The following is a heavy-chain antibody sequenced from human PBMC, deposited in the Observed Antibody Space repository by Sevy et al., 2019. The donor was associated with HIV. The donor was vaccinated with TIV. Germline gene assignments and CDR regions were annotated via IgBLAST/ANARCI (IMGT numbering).Heavy chain of an antibody. D-gene: IGHD2-21*01. CDR3: AKDINLGCVGVNCYSYYYYFYGLDV. CDR1: GFPFNDHA. V-gene: IGHV3-9*01. Sequence: GGSLRLSCAASGFPFNDHAMHWVRQVPGKGLEWVSGISWNSRNIGYADSVKGRFTSSRDNARHFVYLEMNSLRPEDTAFYYCAKDINLGCVGVNCYSYYYYFYGLDVWGQGTTVTVSS. CDR2: ISWNSRNI. J-gene: IGHJ6*02.